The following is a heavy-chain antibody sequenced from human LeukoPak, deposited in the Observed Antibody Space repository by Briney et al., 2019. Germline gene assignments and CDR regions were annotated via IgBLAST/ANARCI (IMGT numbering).Heavy chain of an antibody. J-gene: IGHJ5*02. CDR3: AKNGQSGFSFDP. V-gene: IGHV4-34*08. CDR2: GDESGGT. CDR1: GFTFSSYG. Sequence: GSLRLSCAASGFTFSSYGMHWVRQAPGKGLEWIGEGDESGGTKYNPSLTSRVIISADMSKNQFSLKLTSVTDADTAVYYCAKNGQSGFSFDPWGQGTLVTVSS. D-gene: IGHD1-26*01.